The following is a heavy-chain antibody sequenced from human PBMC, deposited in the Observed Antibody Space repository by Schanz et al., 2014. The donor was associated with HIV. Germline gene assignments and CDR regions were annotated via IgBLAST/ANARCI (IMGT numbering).Heavy chain of an antibody. J-gene: IGHJ4*02. D-gene: IGHD2-15*01. V-gene: IGHV3-72*01. Sequence: EQLVESGGGLVQPGGSLRLSCTTSGFIFSDHFMGWVRQAPGKGLEWVARRRVKSDSYATEYAASVTGRFTISRDDSKNSVYLQMNSLNIEDTAVYYCTRAGDGVSWGYCVFWGQGTLVTVSS. CDR1: GFIFSDHF. CDR3: TRAGDGVSWGYCVF. CDR2: RRVKSDSYAT.